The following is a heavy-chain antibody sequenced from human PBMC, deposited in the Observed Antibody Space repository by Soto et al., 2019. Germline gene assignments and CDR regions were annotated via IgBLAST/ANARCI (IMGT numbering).Heavy chain of an antibody. CDR2: IYHSGST. CDR1: SGSISSSNW. D-gene: IGHD2-15*01. J-gene: IGHJ3*02. V-gene: IGHV4-4*02. CDR3: ARVGYCSGGSCYVAFDI. Sequence: SETLSLTCAVSSGSISSSNWWSWVRQPPGKGLEWIGEIYHSGSTNYNPSPKSRVTISVDKSKNQFSLKLSSVTAADTAVYYCARVGYCSGGSCYVAFDIWGQGTMVTVS.